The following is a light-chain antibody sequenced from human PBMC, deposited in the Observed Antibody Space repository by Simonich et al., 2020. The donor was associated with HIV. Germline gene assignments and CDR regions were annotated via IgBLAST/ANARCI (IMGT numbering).Light chain of an antibody. J-gene: IGKJ1*01. CDR2: KAS. CDR1: QSISRW. Sequence: DIQMTQSPSTLSASVGDRVTITCRASQSISRWLAWYQRKPGKAPKLLIYKASSLESGVPSRFSGSGYGTDFTLTISSLQSEDFAVYYCQQYNNWPPWTFGQGTKVEIK. V-gene: IGKV1-5*03. CDR3: QQYNNWPPWT.